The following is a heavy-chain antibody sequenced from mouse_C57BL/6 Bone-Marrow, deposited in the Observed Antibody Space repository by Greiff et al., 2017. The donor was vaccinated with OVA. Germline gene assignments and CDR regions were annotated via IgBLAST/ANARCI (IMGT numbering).Heavy chain of an antibody. V-gene: IGHV1-81*01. D-gene: IGHD1-2*01. CDR1: GYTFTSYG. J-gene: IGHJ3*01. CDR2: IYPRSGNT. CDR3: ARWALRRGAWFAY. Sequence: QVQLQQSGAELARPGASVKLSCKASGYTFTSYGISWVKQRTGQGLEGIGEIYPRSGNTYYNEKFKGKATLTADKSSSTAYMELRSLTSEDSAVYFCARWALRRGAWFAYWGQGTLVTVSA.